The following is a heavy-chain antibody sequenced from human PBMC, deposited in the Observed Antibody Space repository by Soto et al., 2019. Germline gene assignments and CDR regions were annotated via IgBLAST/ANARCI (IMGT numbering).Heavy chain of an antibody. CDR3: ARGGAQLWRNCFDP. V-gene: IGHV4-59*01. J-gene: IGHJ5*02. CDR1: GGSISSYY. Sequence: PSETLSLTCTVSGGSISSYYWSWIRQPPGKGLEWIGYIYYSGSTNYNPSLKSRVTISVDTSKNQFSLKLSSVTAADTAVYYCARGGAQLWRNCFDPWGQGTLVTVSS. CDR2: IYYSGST. D-gene: IGHD5-18*01.